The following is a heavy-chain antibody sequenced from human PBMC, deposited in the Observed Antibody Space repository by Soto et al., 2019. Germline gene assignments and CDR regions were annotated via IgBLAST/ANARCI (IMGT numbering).Heavy chain of an antibody. CDR2: ISAYNGNT. V-gene: IGHV1-18*01. CDR3: ASSADYYDSSGPEGPFDY. J-gene: IGHJ4*02. D-gene: IGHD3-22*01. Sequence: GASVKVSCKASGYTFTSYGISWVRQAPGQGLEWMGWISAYNGNTNYAQKLQGRVTMTTDTSTSTAYMELRSLRSDDTAVYYCASSADYYDSSGPEGPFDYWGQGTLVTVSS. CDR1: GYTFTSYG.